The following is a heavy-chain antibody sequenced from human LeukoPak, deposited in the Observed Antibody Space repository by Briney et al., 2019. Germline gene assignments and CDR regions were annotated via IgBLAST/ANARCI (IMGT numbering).Heavy chain of an antibody. CDR1: GDSISSSRYY. D-gene: IGHD6-19*01. CDR3: ARDSSGGSFDY. J-gene: IGHJ4*02. Sequence: SETLSLTCTVSGDSISSSRYYWSWIRQPPGKGLEWIGYIYYSGSTNYNPSLKSRVTISVDTSKNQFSLKLSSVTAADTAVYYCARDSSGGSFDYWGQGTLVTVSS. CDR2: IYYSGST. V-gene: IGHV4-61*01.